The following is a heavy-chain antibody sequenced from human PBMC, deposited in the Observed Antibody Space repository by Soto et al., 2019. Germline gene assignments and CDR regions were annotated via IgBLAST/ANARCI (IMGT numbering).Heavy chain of an antibody. D-gene: IGHD6-19*01. CDR2: VYYSGST. CDR3: ASGISVAGLDY. CDR1: GGSVSSGSYY. J-gene: IGHJ4*02. Sequence: SETLSLTCTVSGGSVSSGSYYWSWIRQPPGKGLEWIGYVYYSGSTNYNPSLKSRVTISVDTSKNHFSLKLSSVTAADTAVYYCASGISVAGLDYWGQGTLVTVSS. V-gene: IGHV4-61*03.